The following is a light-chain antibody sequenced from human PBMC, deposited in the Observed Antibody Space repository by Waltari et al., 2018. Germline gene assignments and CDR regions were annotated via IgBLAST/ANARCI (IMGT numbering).Light chain of an antibody. Sequence: DIVMTQSPDSLAVSLGERATINCKSSQSILYSSSNKNYLAWYQQKPGLPPKLLIYWASTREAGVPDRFSGSGSGTEFTLTISSLQAEDVAVYYCQQYYSTPGYTFGQGTKLEIK. CDR1: QSILYSSSNKNY. J-gene: IGKJ2*01. CDR2: WAS. CDR3: QQYYSTPGYT. V-gene: IGKV4-1*01.